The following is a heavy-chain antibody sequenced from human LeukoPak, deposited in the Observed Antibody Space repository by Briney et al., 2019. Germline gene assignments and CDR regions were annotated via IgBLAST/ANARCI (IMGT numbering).Heavy chain of an antibody. Sequence: SETLSLTCTVSGGSIINYYWSWIRQPPEKGLEWIGYVYYDGSTNYSPSLKSRVTMSVDTSKNQLSLKLSSVTAADTAVYYCARHPPATGRFDYWGQGTLGTVSS. V-gene: IGHV4-59*01. CDR1: GGSIINYY. CDR2: VYYDGST. CDR3: ARHPPATGRFDY. D-gene: IGHD1-14*01. J-gene: IGHJ4*02.